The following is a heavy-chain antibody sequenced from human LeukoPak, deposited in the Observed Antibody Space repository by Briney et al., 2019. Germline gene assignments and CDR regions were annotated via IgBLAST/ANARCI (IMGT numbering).Heavy chain of an antibody. CDR3: ARGVPGYCSGGRCYSWFDP. V-gene: IGHV3-30*04. CDR1: GFSFSSYA. CDR2: ISYDGSEK. J-gene: IGHJ5*02. Sequence: GGSLRLSCAASGFSFSSYAMHWVRQAPGKGLEWVAIISYDGSEKYYAGTVKGRFTISRDNSKSTVYLQMNSLRAEDTAVYYCARGVPGYCSGGRCYSWFDPWGQGTLVAVSS. D-gene: IGHD2-15*01.